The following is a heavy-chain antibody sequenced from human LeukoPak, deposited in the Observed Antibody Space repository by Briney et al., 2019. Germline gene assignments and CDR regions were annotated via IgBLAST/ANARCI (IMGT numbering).Heavy chain of an antibody. J-gene: IGHJ4*02. V-gene: IGHV4-61*02. CDR1: GGSISSGSYY. D-gene: IGHD3-10*01. CDR3: ARDSPGYYGSGSYYFDY. Sequence: PSETLSLTCTVPGGSISSGSYYWSWIRQPAGKGLEWIGRIYTSGSTNYNPSLKSRVTISVDTSKNQFSLKLSSVTAADTAVYYCARDSPGYYGSGSYYFDYWGQGTLVTVSS. CDR2: IYTSGST.